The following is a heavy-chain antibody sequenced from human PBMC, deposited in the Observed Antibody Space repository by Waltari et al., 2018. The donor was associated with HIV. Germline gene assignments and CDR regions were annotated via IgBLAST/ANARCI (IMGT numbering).Heavy chain of an antibody. J-gene: IGHJ6*02. D-gene: IGHD1-26*01. CDR3: ATGGGTTSIQLYDLDV. CDR1: GYTLTELS. Sequence: QVQLIQSGAEVTKPGASVKVSCKVFGYTLTELSMHWVRQAPGKGLEWMGGFDPEDDETIYAQKFQGRGTMTEDTSTDSAYMELSRLTSEDTAVYYCATGGGTTSIQLYDLDVWGQGTTVTVSS. CDR2: FDPEDDET. V-gene: IGHV1-24*01.